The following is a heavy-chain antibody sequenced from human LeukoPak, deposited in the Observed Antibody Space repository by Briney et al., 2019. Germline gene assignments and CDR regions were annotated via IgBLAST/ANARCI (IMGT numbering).Heavy chain of an antibody. CDR2: ISGSGGST. CDR1: GFTFSSYA. D-gene: IGHD3-16*02. J-gene: IGHJ4*02. Sequence: GGSLRLSCAASGFTFSSYAMSWVRQAPGKGLEWVSAISGSGGSTYYADSVKGRFTISRDNSKNTLYLQMNSLGAEDTAVYYCAKSLGDYVWGSYLFDYWGQGILVTVSS. V-gene: IGHV3-23*01. CDR3: AKSLGDYVWGSYLFDY.